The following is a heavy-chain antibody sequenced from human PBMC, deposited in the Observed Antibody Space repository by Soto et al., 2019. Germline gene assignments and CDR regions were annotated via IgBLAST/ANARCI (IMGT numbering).Heavy chain of an antibody. D-gene: IGHD2-2*01. J-gene: IGHJ6*02. Sequence: PSETLSLTCAVSGGSISSGGYSWSWIRQPPGKGLEWIGYIYHSGSTYYNPSLKSRVTISVDRSKNQFSLKLSSVTAADTAVYYCARDRVVVVPAAFREYYYYGMDVWGQGTTVTVSS. CDR2: IYHSGST. CDR3: ARDRVVVVPAAFREYYYYGMDV. V-gene: IGHV4-30-2*01. CDR1: GGSISSGGYS.